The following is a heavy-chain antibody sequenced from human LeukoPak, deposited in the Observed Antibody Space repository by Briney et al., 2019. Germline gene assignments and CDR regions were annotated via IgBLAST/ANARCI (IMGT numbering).Heavy chain of an antibody. J-gene: IGHJ6*03. D-gene: IGHD3-16*01. Sequence: SETLSLTCTVSGGSIGSRGHYWSWIRQHPTKGLEWMGYIYHSGRAYYNPSLQSRLTISIDTSKNQFSLKLSSVTAADAAVYYCARDSSLYEHSPPHMDVWGKGTTVTVSS. V-gene: IGHV4-31*03. CDR3: ARDSSLYEHSPPHMDV. CDR2: IYHSGRA. CDR1: GGSIGSRGHY.